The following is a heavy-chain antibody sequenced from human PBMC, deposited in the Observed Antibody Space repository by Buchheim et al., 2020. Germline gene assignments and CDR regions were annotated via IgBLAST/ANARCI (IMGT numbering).Heavy chain of an antibody. CDR3: AGWDWNRYYFDS. CDR2: ISGSGGST. V-gene: IGHV3-23*01. CDR1: GFMFSSYA. J-gene: IGHJ4*02. D-gene: IGHD1-1*01. Sequence: EVQLLESGGGLVQPGGSLRLSCAASGFMFSSYAMSWVRQAPGKGLEWVSGISGSGGSTYYADSVRGRFTISRDNSKNTLDLQMNSLRAEDTAVYYCAGWDWNRYYFDSWGQGTL.